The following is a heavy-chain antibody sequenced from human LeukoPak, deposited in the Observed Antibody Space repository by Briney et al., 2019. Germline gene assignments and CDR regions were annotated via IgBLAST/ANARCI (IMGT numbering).Heavy chain of an antibody. J-gene: IGHJ6*03. CDR2: INHSGST. D-gene: IGHD6-6*01. CDR3: ARAVSSIAAPPTPLYYYYYYMDV. CDR1: GGSFSGYY. V-gene: IGHV4-34*01. Sequence: PSETLSLTCAVYGGSFSGYYWSWIRQPPGKGLEWIGEINHSGSTYYNPSLKSRVTISVDTSKNQFSLKLSSVTAADTAVYYCARAVSSIAAPPTPLYYYYYYMDVWGKGTTVTVSS.